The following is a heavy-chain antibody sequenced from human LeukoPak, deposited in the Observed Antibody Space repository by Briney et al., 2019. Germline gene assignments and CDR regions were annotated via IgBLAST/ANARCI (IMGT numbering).Heavy chain of an antibody. CDR3: ARGPGMRFRRYYFDY. CDR2: IYYSGST. V-gene: IGHV4-39*01. D-gene: IGHD1-1*01. J-gene: IGHJ4*02. CDR1: GGSISSSSYY. Sequence: KPSETLSLTCTVSGGSISSSSYYWGWIRQPPGKGLEWIGSIYYSGSTYYNPSLKSRVTISVDTSKNQFSLKLSSVTAADTAVYYCARGPGMRFRRYYFDYWGQGTLVTVSS.